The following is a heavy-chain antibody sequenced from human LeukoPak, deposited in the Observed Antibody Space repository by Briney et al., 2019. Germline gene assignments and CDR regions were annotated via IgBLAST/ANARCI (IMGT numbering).Heavy chain of an antibody. CDR2: IFYSGST. CDR1: GGSISTSNYY. J-gene: IGHJ4*02. V-gene: IGHV4-39*07. CDR3: ARQDSSAGYFDY. D-gene: IGHD3-22*01. Sequence: SETLSLTCTVSGGSISTSNYYWGWIRQPPGKGLEWIGNIFYSGSTYYSPSLKSRVTISVDTSKNQFSLKLSSVTAADTAVYYCARQDSSAGYFDYWGQGTLVTVSS.